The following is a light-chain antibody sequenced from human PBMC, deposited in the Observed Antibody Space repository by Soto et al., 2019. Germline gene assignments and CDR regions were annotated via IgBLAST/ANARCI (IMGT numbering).Light chain of an antibody. CDR2: GSS. CDR3: QQYNNWLS. J-gene: IGKJ4*01. Sequence: EIVMTQSPATLSVSPGETATLSCRASQSVSNNLAWYQQKPGQAPRLLIYGSSTRATGMPARFSGSGSGTEFTLTINSLQSEDFAVYYCQQYNNWLSFGGGTKVEIK. V-gene: IGKV3-15*01. CDR1: QSVSNN.